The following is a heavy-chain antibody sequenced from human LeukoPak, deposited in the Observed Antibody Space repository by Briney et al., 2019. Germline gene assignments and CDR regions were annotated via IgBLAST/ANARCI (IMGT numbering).Heavy chain of an antibody. CDR2: INPSGGST. CDR3: ARGGSVTTPLYYYYYMDV. D-gene: IGHD4-17*01. Sequence: ASVKVSCKASGYTFTSYYMHWVRQAPGQGLEWMAIINPSGGSTSYAQKFQGRVTMTRDMSTSTVYMELSSLRSEDTAVYYCARGGSVTTPLYYYYYMDVWGQGTTVTVSS. CDR1: GYTFTSYY. V-gene: IGHV1-46*01. J-gene: IGHJ6*03.